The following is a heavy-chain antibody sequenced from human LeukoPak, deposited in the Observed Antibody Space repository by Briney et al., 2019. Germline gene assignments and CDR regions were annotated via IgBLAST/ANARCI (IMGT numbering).Heavy chain of an antibody. Sequence: SETLSLTCTVSGGSISSYYWSWIRQPPGKGLEWIGEINHSGSTNYNPSLKSRVTISVDTSKNQFSLKLSSVTAADTAVYYCARGGVGYYDFWSGPPHAFDIWGQGTMVTVSS. CDR2: INHSGST. J-gene: IGHJ3*02. CDR1: GGSISSYY. CDR3: ARGGVGYYDFWSGPPHAFDI. D-gene: IGHD3-3*01. V-gene: IGHV4-34*01.